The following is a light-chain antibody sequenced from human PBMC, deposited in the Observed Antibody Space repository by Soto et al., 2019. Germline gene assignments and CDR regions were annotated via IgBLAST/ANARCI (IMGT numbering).Light chain of an antibody. J-gene: IGKJ3*01. Sequence: EIVLTQSPATLSLSPGERATLSCRASQSVGSYLAWYQQTPGQAPRLLIYDASNRATGIPARFSGSGSGTDFTLTISSLEPYDFAVYFCQQRSGWSPRFTFGPGTKVDV. CDR1: QSVGSY. V-gene: IGKV3-11*01. CDR3: QQRSGWSPRFT. CDR2: DAS.